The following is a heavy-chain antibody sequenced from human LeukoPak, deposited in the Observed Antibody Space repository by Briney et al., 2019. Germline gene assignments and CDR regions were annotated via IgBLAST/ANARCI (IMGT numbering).Heavy chain of an antibody. CDR3: ARFDYGSGSYFVGMDV. CDR1: GYTFTSYD. CDR2: MNPNSGNT. J-gene: IGHJ6*02. D-gene: IGHD3-10*01. Sequence: RGSVKVSCKASGYTFTSYDINWVRQATGQGLEWMGWMNPNSGNTGYAQKFQGRVTMTRNTSISTAYMELSSLRSEDTAVYYCARFDYGSGSYFVGMDVWGQGTTVTVSS. V-gene: IGHV1-8*01.